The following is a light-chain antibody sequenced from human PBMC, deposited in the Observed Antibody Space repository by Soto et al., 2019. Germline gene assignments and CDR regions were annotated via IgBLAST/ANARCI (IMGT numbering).Light chain of an antibody. CDR3: LQDYTYQYT. CDR2: AAS. CDR1: QGSRND. J-gene: IGKJ2*01. V-gene: IGKV1-6*02. Sequence: AIQMTQSPSSLSASVGDRVTITCRASQGSRNDLGWYQQKPGQAPNLLIYAASTLQSRVPLRFSGSGSGTHFTLTLISRQPEDIATYYCLQDYTYQYTFGQGTKLEI.